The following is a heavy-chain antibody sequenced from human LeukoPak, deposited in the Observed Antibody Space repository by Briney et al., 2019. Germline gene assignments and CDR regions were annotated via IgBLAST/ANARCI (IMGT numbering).Heavy chain of an antibody. V-gene: IGHV3-53*01. CDR2: IYSGGST. CDR3: AREARYCSGGSCYSDAFDI. D-gene: IGHD2-15*01. Sequence: GGSLRLSCAASGFTVSSNYMNWVRQAPGKGLEWVSVIYSGGSTYYADSVKGRFTISRDNSKNSLYLQMNSLRAEDTAVYYCAREARYCSGGSCYSDAFDIWGQGTMVTVSS. J-gene: IGHJ3*02. CDR1: GFTVSSNY.